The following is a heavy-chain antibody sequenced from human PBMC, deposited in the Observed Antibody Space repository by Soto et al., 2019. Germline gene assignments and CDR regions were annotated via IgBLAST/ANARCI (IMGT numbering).Heavy chain of an antibody. Sequence: ASVKVSCKASGYTFTVYYMHCVRQAPGQRLEWMGWINPKSGGTMYPQKFQGRVTMTWDTSISTAYMALTRLRSDDTAVYYCARDLAKGGGSAGFDYWGQGTLVTVSS. D-gene: IGHD1-26*01. J-gene: IGHJ4*02. CDR2: INPKSGGT. CDR1: GYTFTVYY. V-gene: IGHV1-2*02. CDR3: ARDLAKGGGSAGFDY.